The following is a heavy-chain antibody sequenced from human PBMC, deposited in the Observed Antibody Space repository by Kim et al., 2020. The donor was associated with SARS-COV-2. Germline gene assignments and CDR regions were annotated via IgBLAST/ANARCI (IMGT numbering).Heavy chain of an antibody. CDR3: ARGFCTITSCYKAVDY. D-gene: IGHD2-2*01. J-gene: IGHJ4*02. Sequence: ASVKVSCKASGYTFTGYYMHWVRQAPGQGLEWMGIINPTGGTTSYAQKFQGRVTMTRDTSTSTVYMELSSLRSEDTAMYYCARGFCTITSCYKAVDYWGQGTLVTVSS. V-gene: IGHV1-46*01. CDR2: INPTGGTT. CDR1: GYTFTGYY.